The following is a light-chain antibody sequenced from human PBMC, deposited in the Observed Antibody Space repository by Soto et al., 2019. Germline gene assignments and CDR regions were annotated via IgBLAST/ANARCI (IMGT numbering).Light chain of an antibody. J-gene: IGKJ1*01. CDR2: EIS. Sequence: DIQMTQSPSSLSASAGDRVTITCRASQGVRNALDWYQQKPGKAPKRLIYEISSLQSGVPSRFSGSGSGTAFTLTISSLQPEDFATYYCHQFGDSPQTFGQGTTVEV. CDR1: QGVRNA. CDR3: HQFGDSPQT. V-gene: IGKV1-17*01.